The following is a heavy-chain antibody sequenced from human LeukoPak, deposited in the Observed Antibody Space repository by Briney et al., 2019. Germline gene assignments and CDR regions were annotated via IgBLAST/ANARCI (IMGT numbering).Heavy chain of an antibody. CDR3: AREPPAYCGADCYALGY. Sequence: ASVNVSCKASGYTLTGYYMHWVRQAPGQGPEWMGWINLHSGGTNYARNFQGRVTMTRDTSITTAYMELSGLTSDDTATYYCAREPPAYCGADCYALGYWGQGALVTVSS. J-gene: IGHJ4*02. CDR1: GYTLTGYY. CDR2: INLHSGGT. D-gene: IGHD2-21*02. V-gene: IGHV1-2*02.